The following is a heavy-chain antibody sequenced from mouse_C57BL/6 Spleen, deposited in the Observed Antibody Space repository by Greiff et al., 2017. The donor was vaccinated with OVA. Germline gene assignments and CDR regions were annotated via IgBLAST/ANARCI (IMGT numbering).Heavy chain of an antibody. J-gene: IGHJ4*01. CDR2: INYDGSST. CDR1: GFTFSDYY. V-gene: IGHV5-16*01. CDR3: AREGITTVVAGAMEY. Sequence: EVKLMESEGGLVQPGSSMKLSCTASGFTFSDYYMAWVRQVPEKGLEWVANINYDGSSTYYLDSLKSRFIISRDNAKNILYLQMSSLKSEDTATYYCAREGITTVVAGAMEYRGQGPSVTVAS. D-gene: IGHD1-1*01.